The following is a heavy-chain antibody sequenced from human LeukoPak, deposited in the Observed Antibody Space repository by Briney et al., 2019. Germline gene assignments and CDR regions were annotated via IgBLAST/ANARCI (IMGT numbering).Heavy chain of an antibody. CDR1: GGSFSGYY. V-gene: IGHV4-34*01. Sequence: KASETLSLTCAVYGGSFSGYYWSWIRQPPGKGLEWIGEINHSGSTNYNPSLKSRVTISVDTSKNQFSLKLSSVTAADTAVYYCARGARPLYYDFWSGYNWFDPWGQGTLVTVSS. CDR3: ARGARPLYYDFWSGYNWFDP. D-gene: IGHD3-3*01. CDR2: INHSGST. J-gene: IGHJ5*02.